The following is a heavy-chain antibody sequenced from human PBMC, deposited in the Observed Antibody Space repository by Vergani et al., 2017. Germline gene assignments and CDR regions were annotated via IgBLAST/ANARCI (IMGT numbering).Heavy chain of an antibody. Sequence: QVQLVQSGAEVKKPGASVKVSCKASGYTFTSYYMHWVRQAPGQGLEWMGISNPSGGSTSYAQKFQGRVTMTRDTSTSTVYMALSSLRSEDTAVYYWARAGTDSSSWYNGFDPWGQGTLVTVSS. CDR3: ARAGTDSSSWYNGFDP. J-gene: IGHJ5*02. CDR1: GYTFTSYY. D-gene: IGHD6-13*01. CDR2: SNPSGGST. V-gene: IGHV1-46*01.